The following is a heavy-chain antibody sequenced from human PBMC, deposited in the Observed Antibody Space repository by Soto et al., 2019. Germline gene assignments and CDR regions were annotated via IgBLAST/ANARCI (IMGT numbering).Heavy chain of an antibody. CDR1: GYSFISYY. CDR3: ARDYLSSKLSLSYFDF. J-gene: IGHJ4*02. V-gene: IGHV1-46*01. D-gene: IGHD2-2*01. Sequence: QVQLVQSGAEVTRPGASVKVSCKASGYSFISYYIHWVRQAPGQGLEWRGFINPSGGSATLAQKFQGRVTMTRDTSTSTVYMELTILRSEDAAVYYCARDYLSSKLSLSYFDFWGQGTLVTVSS. CDR2: INPSGGSA.